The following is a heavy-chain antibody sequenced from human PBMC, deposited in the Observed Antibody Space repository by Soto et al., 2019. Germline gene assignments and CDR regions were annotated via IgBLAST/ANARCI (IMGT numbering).Heavy chain of an antibody. CDR2: IYSTGGT. Sequence: QVQLQESGPGLVRPSETLSLTCTVSGGSVSSGSAYWSWIRQAPGKGLEWIGHIYSTGGTNYNPSLKSRVTLSVDTSKNQFSLKLSSVTAADTAVYYCVTDQYPEYDFYGLDVWGQGTTVTVSS. CDR3: VTDQYPEYDFYGLDV. J-gene: IGHJ6*02. CDR1: GGSVSSGSAY. V-gene: IGHV4-61*01.